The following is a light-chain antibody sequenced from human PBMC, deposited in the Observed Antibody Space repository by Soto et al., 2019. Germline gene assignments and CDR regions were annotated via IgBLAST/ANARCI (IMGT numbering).Light chain of an antibody. CDR2: GDT. J-gene: IGLJ1*01. V-gene: IGLV1-40*01. CDR1: SSDIGNNF. Sequence: QSVLTQPPSASGTPGQRVTISCSGSSSDIGNNFVYWYQQLPGTAPKLLIYGDTNRPSGVPDRFSGSKSGTSASLAITGLQAEDEADYYCQSYDSSLSAPVFGTGTKVTVL. CDR3: QSYDSSLSAPV.